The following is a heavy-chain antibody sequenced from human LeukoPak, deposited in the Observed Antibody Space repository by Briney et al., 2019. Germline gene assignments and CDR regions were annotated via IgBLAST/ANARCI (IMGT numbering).Heavy chain of an antibody. D-gene: IGHD1-26*01. CDR1: GYTFTAYE. V-gene: IGHV1-8*01. J-gene: IGHJ5*02. CDR2: MNPNSGNT. Sequence: APVKVSCKTSGYTFTAYEIHWVRQATGQGLEWMGWMNPNSGNTGYEQKFQGRVTMTRDTSMTTAYMELSSLRSEDTATYYCARGGARSFAPWGQGTLVTVSS. CDR3: ARGGARSFAP.